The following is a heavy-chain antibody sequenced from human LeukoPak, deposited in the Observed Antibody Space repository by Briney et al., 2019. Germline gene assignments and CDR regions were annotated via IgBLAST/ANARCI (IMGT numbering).Heavy chain of an antibody. D-gene: IGHD1-26*01. Sequence: PGGSLRLSCAASGLSFSSYSMNWVRQAPGKGLEWVSSISRSSSYIYYADSVKGRFTISRDNAKNSLSLQMNSLRAEDTAVYYCARDGGEWELVYWGQGTLVTVSS. CDR1: GLSFSSYS. CDR3: ARDGGEWELVY. J-gene: IGHJ4*02. V-gene: IGHV3-21*01. CDR2: ISRSSSYI.